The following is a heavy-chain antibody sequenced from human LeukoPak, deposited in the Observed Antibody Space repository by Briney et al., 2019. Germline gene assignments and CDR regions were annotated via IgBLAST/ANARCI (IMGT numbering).Heavy chain of an antibody. CDR2: ISAYNGNT. V-gene: IGHV1-18*01. D-gene: IGHD6-13*01. CDR3: ARIAGQQLVNWFDP. Sequence: GASVKVSCKASVYTFTSYGISWVRQAPGQGLEWMGWISAYNGNTNYAQKLQGRVTMTTDTSTTTAYMELRSLRSDDTAVYYCARIAGQQLVNWFDPWGQGTLVTVSS. J-gene: IGHJ5*02. CDR1: VYTFTSYG.